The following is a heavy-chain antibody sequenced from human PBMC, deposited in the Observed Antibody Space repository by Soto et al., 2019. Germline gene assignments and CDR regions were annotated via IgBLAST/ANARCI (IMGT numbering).Heavy chain of an antibody. CDR1: GFTFSSYA. V-gene: IGHV3-30-3*01. CDR2: ISYDGSNK. J-gene: IGHJ4*02. D-gene: IGHD2-15*01. Sequence: QVQLVESGGGVVQPGRSLRLSCAASGFTFSSYAMHWVRQAPGKGLEWVAVISYDGSNKYYADSVKGRFTISRDNSKNTLYLQMNSLRAEDTAVYYCARDKRLRYGGTPEVPRFDYWGQGTLVTVSS. CDR3: ARDKRLRYGGTPEVPRFDY.